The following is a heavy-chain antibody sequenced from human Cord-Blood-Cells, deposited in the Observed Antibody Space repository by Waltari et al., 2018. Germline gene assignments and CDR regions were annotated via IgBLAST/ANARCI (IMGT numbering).Heavy chain of an antibody. J-gene: IGHJ4*02. Sequence: QVQLQQWGAGLLKPSETLSLTCAVYGGSFSGYYWSWIRQPPGKGLEWIGEINHSGSTNYNPSLKSRVTISVDTSKNQFSLKLSSVTAADTAVYYCARGLHARWYWADYFDYWGQGTLVTVSS. D-gene: IGHD2-15*01. CDR1: GGSFSGYY. V-gene: IGHV4-34*01. CDR3: ARGLHARWYWADYFDY. CDR2: INHSGST.